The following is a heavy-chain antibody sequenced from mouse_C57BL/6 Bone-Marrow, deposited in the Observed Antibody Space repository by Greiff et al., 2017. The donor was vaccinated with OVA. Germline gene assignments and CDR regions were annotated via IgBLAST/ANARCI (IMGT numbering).Heavy chain of an antibody. CDR1: GFSLTSYG. D-gene: IGHD3-2*02. Sequence: VNVVESGPGLVAPSQSLSITCTVSGFSLTSYGVDWVRQPPGKGLEWLGVIWGGGSTNYNSALMSRLSISKDNSKSQVFLKMNSLQTDDTAMYYCAKLYSSGYEYYAMDYWGQGTSVTVSS. V-gene: IGHV2-9*01. CDR2: IWGGGST. J-gene: IGHJ4*01. CDR3: AKLYSSGYEYYAMDY.